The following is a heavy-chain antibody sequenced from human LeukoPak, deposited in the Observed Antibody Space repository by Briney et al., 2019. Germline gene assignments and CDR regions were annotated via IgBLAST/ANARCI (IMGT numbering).Heavy chain of an antibody. D-gene: IGHD6-19*01. V-gene: IGHV4-39*01. Sequence: PSETLSLTCTFSGGSIRSTSYYWGWIRQPPGKGLEWLGSVHYSGSTYDNPSLKSRVTISVDTSKNQFSLNLISVTAADTSVYDCARRTTVAGRGRFDPWGRGTLVTVSS. CDR3: ARRTTVAGRGRFDP. CDR2: VHYSGST. J-gene: IGHJ5*02. CDR1: GGSIRSTSYY.